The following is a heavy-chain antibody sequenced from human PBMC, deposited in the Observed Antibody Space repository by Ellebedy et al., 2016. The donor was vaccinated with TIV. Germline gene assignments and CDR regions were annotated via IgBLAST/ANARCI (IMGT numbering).Heavy chain of an antibody. CDR3: ARDSSSSADF. CDR1: GFAFSSFG. Sequence: PGGSLRLSCAVSGFAFSSFGMHWVRQAPGKGLEWVAVIWFDGRNTFYAESVRGRFTISRDISNNTLYLQMNSLGAEDTALYYCARDSSSSADFWGQGTLVTVSS. D-gene: IGHD6-6*01. J-gene: IGHJ4*02. V-gene: IGHV3-33*01. CDR2: IWFDGRNT.